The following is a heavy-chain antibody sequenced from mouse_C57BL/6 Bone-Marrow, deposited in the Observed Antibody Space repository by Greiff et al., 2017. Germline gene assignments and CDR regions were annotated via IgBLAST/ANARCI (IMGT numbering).Heavy chain of an antibody. Sequence: VQLQQSGSELRSPGSSVKLSCKDFDSEVFPIAYMSWVRQKPGHGFEWIGGILPSIGRTIYGEKFEDKATLDADTLSNTAYLELNSLTSEDSAIYDCARPSYYGSSYYWYLDVWGTGTTVTVSS. V-gene: IGHV15-2*01. CDR3: ARPSYYGSSYYWYLDV. D-gene: IGHD1-1*01. CDR1: DSEVFPIAY. CDR2: ILPSIGRT. J-gene: IGHJ1*03.